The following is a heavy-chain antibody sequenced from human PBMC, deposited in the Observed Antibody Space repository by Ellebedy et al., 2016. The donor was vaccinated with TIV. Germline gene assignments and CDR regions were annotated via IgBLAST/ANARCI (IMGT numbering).Heavy chain of an antibody. J-gene: IGHJ4*02. D-gene: IGHD7-27*01. V-gene: IGHV1-46*01. CDR3: ARDGPLGIDY. CDR1: GYSFTSYF. CDR2: INPSGGST. Sequence: ASVKVSCKASGYSFTSYFIHWVRQAPGQGLEWMGIINPSGGSTDYAQRFQGRVTVTRGTSTRTVYMELSSLRSEETAVYYCARDGPLGIDYWGQGTLVTVSS.